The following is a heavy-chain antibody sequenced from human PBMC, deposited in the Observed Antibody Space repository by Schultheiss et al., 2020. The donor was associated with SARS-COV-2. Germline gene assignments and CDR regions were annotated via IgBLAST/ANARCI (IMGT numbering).Heavy chain of an antibody. J-gene: IGHJ4*02. D-gene: IGHD3-22*01. V-gene: IGHV3-53*01. CDR3: AKGTGSSAYSANQD. Sequence: GESLKISCAASGFTVSSNYMSWVRQAPGKELEWVSVIYSGGSTYYADSVKGRFTISRDNPKNALYLEMNSLRVEDTAVYYCAKGTGSSAYSANQDWGQGSLVTVSS. CDR1: GFTVSSNY. CDR2: IYSGGST.